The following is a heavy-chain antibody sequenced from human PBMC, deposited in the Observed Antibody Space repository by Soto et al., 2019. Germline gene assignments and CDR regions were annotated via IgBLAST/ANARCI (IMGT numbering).Heavy chain of an antibody. Sequence: SETLSLTCTVPGGSISTHSWNWIRQPPGKGLEWIGYGYYTGRTSYNLSLSSRVTISVDSSKNQFSLRLRSVTAADTGVYCSARKGIQGWFDPWGQGTLVTVSS. V-gene: IGHV4-59*11. CDR2: GYYTGRT. J-gene: IGHJ5*02. CDR3: ARKGIQGWFDP. D-gene: IGHD6-13*01. CDR1: GGSISTHS.